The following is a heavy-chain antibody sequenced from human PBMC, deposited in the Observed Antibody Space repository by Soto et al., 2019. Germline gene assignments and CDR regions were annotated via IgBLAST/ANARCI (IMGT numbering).Heavy chain of an antibody. CDR3: AMVDVSATPSPQDV. J-gene: IGHJ6*02. V-gene: IGHV1-18*01. D-gene: IGHD2-8*01. CDR1: GYSFTRYG. Sequence: QVQLVQSRAEVKNPGASVKVSCKASGYSFTRYGIAWARQAPGQGLGWMGWINTYNGNTNYAQNLQGRVTLTTDTSTSTAYRELTSLISNETAIYYCAMVDVSATPSPQDVWGQGTTVIVSS. CDR2: INTYNGNT.